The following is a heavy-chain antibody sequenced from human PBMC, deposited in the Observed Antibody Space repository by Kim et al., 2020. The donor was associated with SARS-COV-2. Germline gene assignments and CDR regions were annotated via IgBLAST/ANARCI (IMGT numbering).Heavy chain of an antibody. CDR1: GGSISSSSYY. CDR3: AREFGGGGYGQFAT. D-gene: IGHD3-16*01. Sequence: SETLSLTCTVSGGSISSSSYYWGWIRQPPGKGLEWIGSIYYSGSTYYNPSLKSRVTISVDTSKNQFSLKLSSVTAADTAVYYCAREFGGGGYGQFATWG. V-gene: IGHV4-39*07. J-gene: IGHJ3*02. CDR2: IYYSGST.